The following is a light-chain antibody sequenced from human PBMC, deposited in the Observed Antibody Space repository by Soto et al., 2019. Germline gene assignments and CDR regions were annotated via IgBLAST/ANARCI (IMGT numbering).Light chain of an antibody. V-gene: IGKV3-11*01. J-gene: IGKJ5*01. CDR3: QQRNVWPPIT. CDR1: QSIHTS. CDR2: DSP. Sequence: VLTQSPATLSLSPGERATLSCRASQSIHTSLAWYQQKSGKPPRLVIYDSPLRANGVPDRFGGSRSGTEFTLTINSLEPEDFAVYYCQQRNVWPPITFGQGTRLEIK.